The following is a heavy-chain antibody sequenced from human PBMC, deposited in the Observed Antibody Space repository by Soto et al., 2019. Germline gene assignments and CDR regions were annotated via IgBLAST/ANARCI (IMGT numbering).Heavy chain of an antibody. CDR3: ARAKGLVTVTTSWFDP. CDR1: GGSINSGDYY. CDR2: IYYSGST. V-gene: IGHV4-30-4*01. J-gene: IGHJ5*02. Sequence: QVQLRESGPGLVKPSQTLSLTCTVSGGSINSGDYYWSWIRQPPGKGLEWIGYIYYSGSTYYNPYLKSRVSISADTSKNQFSLKLSSVTAADTAVYYCARAKGLVTVTTSWFDPWGQGTLVTVSS. D-gene: IGHD4-17*01.